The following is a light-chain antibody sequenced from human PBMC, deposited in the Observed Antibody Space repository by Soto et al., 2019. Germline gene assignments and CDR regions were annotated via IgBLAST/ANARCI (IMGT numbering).Light chain of an antibody. CDR2: EGS. CDR1: SSDVGSYNL. Sequence: QSALTQPASVSGSPGQSITISCTGTSSDVGSYNLVSWYQQHPGKAPKLMIYEGSKRPSGVSNRFSGSKSGNTASLTISGLQAEDEADYYCGSFAGSSYVFGTGTKVTVL. J-gene: IGLJ1*01. CDR3: GSFAGSSYV. V-gene: IGLV2-23*01.